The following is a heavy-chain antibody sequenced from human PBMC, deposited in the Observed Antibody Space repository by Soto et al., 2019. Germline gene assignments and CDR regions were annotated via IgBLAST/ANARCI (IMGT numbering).Heavy chain of an antibody. D-gene: IGHD3-10*01. CDR2: FDPEDGET. Sequence: ASVKVSCKVSGYTLTELSMHWLRQAPGKGLEWMGGFDPEDGETIYAQKFQGRVTMTEDTSTDTAYMELSSLRSEDTAVYYCATLKDAGLYYYYYYMDVWGKGTTVTVSS. V-gene: IGHV1-24*01. J-gene: IGHJ6*03. CDR1: GYTLTELS. CDR3: ATLKDAGLYYYYYYMDV.